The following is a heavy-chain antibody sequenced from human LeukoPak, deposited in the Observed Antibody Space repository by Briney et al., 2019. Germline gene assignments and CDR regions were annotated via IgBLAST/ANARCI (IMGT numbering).Heavy chain of an antibody. CDR1: GYSISSGYY. CDR3: ARVESGLRLGELSLSDY. D-gene: IGHD3-16*02. J-gene: IGHJ4*02. V-gene: IGHV4-38-2*02. CDR2: IYHSGST. Sequence: PSETLSLTCTVSGYSISSGYYWGWIRQPPGKGLEWIGSIYHSGSTCYNPSLKSRVTISVDTSKNQFSLKLSSVTAADTAVYYCARVESGLRLGELSLSDYWGQGTLVTVSS.